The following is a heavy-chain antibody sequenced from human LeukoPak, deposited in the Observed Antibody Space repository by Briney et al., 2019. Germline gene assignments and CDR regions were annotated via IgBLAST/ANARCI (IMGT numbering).Heavy chain of an antibody. Sequence: GGSLTLPCEASVFTFSDAWWTWVRQAPGKGPEWVGRIRSKGDGGTTDYAAPVKGRFTISRDDSKNTLYLQMNNLKTEDTAVYYCTHAHSGGDCYGYHWFYPWGEGALVTVSS. D-gene: IGHD2-21*02. CDR2: IRSKGDGGTT. CDR1: VFTFSDAW. CDR3: THAHSGGDCYGYHWFYP. V-gene: IGHV3-15*01. J-gene: IGHJ5*02.